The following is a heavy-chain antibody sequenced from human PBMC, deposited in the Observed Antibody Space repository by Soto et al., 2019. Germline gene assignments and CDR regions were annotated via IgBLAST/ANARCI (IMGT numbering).Heavy chain of an antibody. CDR1: GFDFGDYY. Sequence: GGSLSLSCTGSGFDFGDYYMSWIRQAPGKGLEWVSYIDSGDGTTYYTDSVKGRFTISRDNAKKTVYLQMSSLRVEDTALYYCGRPYYSSSWFPFDRWGQGTLVTVSS. CDR3: GRPYYSSSWFPFDR. CDR2: IDSGDGTT. V-gene: IGHV3-11*01. J-gene: IGHJ4*02. D-gene: IGHD6-13*01.